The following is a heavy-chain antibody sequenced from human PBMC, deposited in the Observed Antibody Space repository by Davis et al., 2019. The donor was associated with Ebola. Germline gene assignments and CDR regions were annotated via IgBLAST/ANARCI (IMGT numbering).Heavy chain of an antibody. CDR2: ISAYNGNT. V-gene: IGHV1-18*01. J-gene: IGHJ6*04. Sequence: ASVKVSCKASGYTFTSYGISWVRQAPGQGLEWMGWISAYNGNTNYAQKLQGRVTMTTDTSTSTAYMELRSLRSDDTAVYYCARIGQPITMIVGSYGMDVWGKGTTVTVSS. D-gene: IGHD3-22*01. CDR3: ARIGQPITMIVGSYGMDV. CDR1: GYTFTSYG.